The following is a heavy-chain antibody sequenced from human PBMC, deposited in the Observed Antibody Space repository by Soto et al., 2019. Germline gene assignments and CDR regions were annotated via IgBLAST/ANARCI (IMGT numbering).Heavy chain of an antibody. CDR3: AKDVEKQQLDYLIDY. CDR1: GFDFGSFG. V-gene: IGHV3-30*18. J-gene: IGHJ4*02. CDR2: ISHDGNER. Sequence: PGGSLRLSCAASGFDFGSFGIHWVRQAPGRGLDWVAVISHDGNERKYADSVKGRFTISRDNSKDTLYLQMYSLRPDDTAIYYCAKDVEKQQLDYLIDYWGQGSLVTVSS. D-gene: IGHD6-13*01.